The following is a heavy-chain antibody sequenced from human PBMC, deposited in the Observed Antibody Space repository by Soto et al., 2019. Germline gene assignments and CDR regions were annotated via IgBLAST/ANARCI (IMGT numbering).Heavy chain of an antibody. CDR3: GRDHYGFNSIDY. J-gene: IGHJ4*02. CDR1: GFTFSSYW. Sequence: GGSLRLSCAASGFTFSSYWMHWVRQAPGKGLVHVSRIRGDGGYTDHAESVKGRFTISRDNSKNTLYLQMNSLRVEDTAVYYCGRDHYGFNSIDYWGQGTLVTVSS. D-gene: IGHD4-17*01. V-gene: IGHV3-74*01. CDR2: IRGDGGYT.